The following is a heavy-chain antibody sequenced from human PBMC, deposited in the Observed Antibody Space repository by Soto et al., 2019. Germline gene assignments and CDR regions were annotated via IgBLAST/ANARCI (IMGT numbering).Heavy chain of an antibody. V-gene: IGHV4-34*01. J-gene: IGHJ6*02. D-gene: IGHD3-10*01. CDR2: ISHDGGT. Sequence: AETLSLTCAFYGGSFDDFYWSWVRQSPGKGLEWVGEISHDGGTNYSPSLASRVSISVDTSKNQFSLHLRSVTAADTGLYYCARGQLVWYGDLTPYHRDMDVWGQGTTVTVSS. CDR3: ARGQLVWYGDLTPYHRDMDV. CDR1: GGSFDDFY.